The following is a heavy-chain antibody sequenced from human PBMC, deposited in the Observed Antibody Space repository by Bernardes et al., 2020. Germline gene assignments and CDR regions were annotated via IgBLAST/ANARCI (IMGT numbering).Heavy chain of an antibody. CDR2: VHYSGIS. V-gene: IGHV4-59*11. CDR3: ARGTRAYIDY. CDR1: GASMSNHL. Sequence: LSLTCTVSGASMSNHLWSWIRQTPGKGLEWIASVHYSGISNYNPSLKSRVSISVDTSRNQFALRVTSVTAADTAVYYCARGTRAYIDYWGQGTLVTVSS. D-gene: IGHD2-2*01. J-gene: IGHJ4*02.